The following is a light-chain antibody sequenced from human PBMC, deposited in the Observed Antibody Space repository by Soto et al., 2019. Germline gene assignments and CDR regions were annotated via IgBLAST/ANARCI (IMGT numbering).Light chain of an antibody. CDR2: SAS. J-gene: IGKJ1*01. CDR3: LQYNNWRT. V-gene: IGKV3-15*01. Sequence: EIVMTQCPATLSVSPGERATLSCGASQSVSNNLAWYQQKPGQAPRLLIYSASTRATGVPARFSGSGSGTEFTLTISSLQSEDFAVYYCLQYNNWRTFGQGTKVDIK. CDR1: QSVSNN.